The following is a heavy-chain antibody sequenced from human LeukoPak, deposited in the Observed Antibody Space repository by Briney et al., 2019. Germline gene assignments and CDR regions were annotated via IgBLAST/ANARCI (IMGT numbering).Heavy chain of an antibody. D-gene: IGHD2-15*01. CDR1: GGSFSGYY. V-gene: IGHV4-34*01. CDR2: INHSGST. CDR3: ARLPIGYCSGGSCYPFDY. Sequence: SSETLSLTCAVYGGSFSGYYWSWIRQPPGKGLEWIGEINHSGSTNYNPSLKSRVTISVDTSKNQFSLKLSSVTAADTAVYYCARLPIGYCSGGSCYPFDYWGQGTLVTVSS. J-gene: IGHJ4*02.